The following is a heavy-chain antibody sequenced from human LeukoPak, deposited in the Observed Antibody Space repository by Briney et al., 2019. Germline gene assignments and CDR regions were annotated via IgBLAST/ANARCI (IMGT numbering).Heavy chain of an antibody. J-gene: IGHJ4*02. V-gene: IGHV4-39*01. CDR1: GGSISTISYY. D-gene: IGHD3-10*01. CDR3: ARHPPYGSRNWGSYYFDY. CDR2: SYYSGNT. Sequence: PSETLPLTCTVSGGSISTISYYSGWIRRPPGKGLEGTETSYYSGNTYYNRSGKSRFTLSVNTSKSQSSLKLSSVTAADTAVYYCARHPPYGSRNWGSYYFDYWGQGTLVTVSS.